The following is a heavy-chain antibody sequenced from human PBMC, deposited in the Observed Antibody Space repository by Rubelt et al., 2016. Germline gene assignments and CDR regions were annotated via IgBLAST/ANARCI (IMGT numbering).Heavy chain of an antibody. V-gene: IGHV4-38-2*02. CDR3: ARVTEWPTGNALDF. Sequence: QVQLQESGPGLVKPSETLSLTCTVSGYSISSGYYWGWIRQPPGKGLEWIGGIYQSGSTYYNPSLKSRVTLSVDPSKNQFSLKLSSVTAADTAVYYCARVTEWPTGNALDFWGQGRMVTVSS. CDR1: GYSISSGYY. CDR2: IYQSGST. J-gene: IGHJ3*01. D-gene: IGHD3-3*01.